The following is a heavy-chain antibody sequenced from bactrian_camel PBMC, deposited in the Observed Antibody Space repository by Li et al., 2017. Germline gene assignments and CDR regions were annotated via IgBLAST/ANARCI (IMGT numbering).Heavy chain of an antibody. J-gene: IGHJ4*01. CDR1: AYTPANVR. CDR3: GARIGPAELWDSELGPEH. Sequence: QVQLVESGGGSVQAGGSLRLSCAFDAYTPANVRMAWFRQASGQPREGVAAIDTGDGTTSYADSVRGRFTISQDNAKKTTYLQMDQLKTEDTAMYYCGARIGPAELWDSELGPEHSGPGDPG. CDR2: IDTGDGTT. D-gene: IGHD1*01. V-gene: IGHV3S1*01.